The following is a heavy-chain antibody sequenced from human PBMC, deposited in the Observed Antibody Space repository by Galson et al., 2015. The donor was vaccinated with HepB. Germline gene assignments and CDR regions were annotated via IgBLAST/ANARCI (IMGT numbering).Heavy chain of an antibody. Sequence: SVKVSCKASGGTFRSHTVSWVRQAPGQGLEWMGRIIPLLGIEKYAQKFQGSFTVTAGESTTIVYMELSSLRSEDTAGYYCARDRGLGSLWFGGTNAFDVWGQGTMVTGSS. CDR1: GGTFRSHT. CDR3: ARDRGLGSLWFGGTNAFDV. CDR2: IIPLLGIE. J-gene: IGHJ3*01. D-gene: IGHD3-10*01. V-gene: IGHV1-69*02.